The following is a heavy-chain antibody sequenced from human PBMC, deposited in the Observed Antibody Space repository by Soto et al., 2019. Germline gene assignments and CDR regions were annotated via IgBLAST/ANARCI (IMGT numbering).Heavy chain of an antibody. CDR1: GGSISSGDYY. V-gene: IGHV4-30-4*01. CDR3: ARPYCGGDCYSLAFDI. Sequence: QVQLQESGPGLVKPSQTLSLTCTVSGGSISSGDYYWSWIRQPPGKGLEWIGYIYYSGSTYYNPSLKSRVTISVDTSKNQFSLKLSSVTAADTAVYYCARPYCGGDCYSLAFDIWGQGTMVTVSS. CDR2: IYYSGST. J-gene: IGHJ3*02. D-gene: IGHD2-21*02.